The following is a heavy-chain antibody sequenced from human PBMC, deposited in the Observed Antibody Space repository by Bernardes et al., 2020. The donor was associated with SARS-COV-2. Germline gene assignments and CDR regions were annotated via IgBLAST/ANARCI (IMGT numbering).Heavy chain of an antibody. CDR2: IYASGRT. D-gene: IGHD6-13*01. CDR3: VASAGDY. Sequence: WETLSLTCIVSGGSIYSYFWSWVRQPAGKGLEWIGRIYASGRTSYNPSLMSRLTMSVDTSNNQFSLKMTSVTAADTAVYYCVASAGDYWGQGTLVTVSS. CDR1: GGSIYSYF. V-gene: IGHV4-4*07. J-gene: IGHJ4*02.